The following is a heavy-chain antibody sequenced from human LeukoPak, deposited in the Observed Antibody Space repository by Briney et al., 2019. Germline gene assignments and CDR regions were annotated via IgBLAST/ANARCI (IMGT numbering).Heavy chain of an antibody. J-gene: IGHJ4*02. D-gene: IGHD3-10*01. Sequence: SETLPLTCAVYGGSFSGYYWSWIRQPPGRGLEWIGEINHSGSTNYNPSLKSRVTISVDTSKNQFSLKLSSVTAADTAVYYCARAGERITMVRGVIRKGVFDYWGQGTLVTVSS. CDR1: GGSFSGYY. CDR2: INHSGST. CDR3: ARAGERITMVRGVIRKGVFDY. V-gene: IGHV4-34*01.